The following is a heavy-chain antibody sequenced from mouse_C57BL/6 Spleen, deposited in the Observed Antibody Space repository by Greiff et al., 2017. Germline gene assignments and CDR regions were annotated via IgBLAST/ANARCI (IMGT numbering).Heavy chain of an antibody. Sequence: EVQRVESGAGLVKPGGSLKISCAASGYTFSDYGMNWVRQAPEKGLEWVAYISSGSSTIYYADTVKGRFTIARDNSKNTLFLQMTSLRAEDTAMYYCAIYDAGSSYPFAYWGQGTLVTVSA. CDR3: AIYDAGSSYPFAY. V-gene: IGHV5-17*01. D-gene: IGHD1-1*01. CDR1: GYTFSDYG. J-gene: IGHJ3*01. CDR2: ISSGSSTI.